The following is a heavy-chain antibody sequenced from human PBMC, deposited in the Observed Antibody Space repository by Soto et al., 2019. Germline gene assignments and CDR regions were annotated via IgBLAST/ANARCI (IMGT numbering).Heavy chain of an antibody. V-gene: IGHV1-2*02. CDR3: ARDLAKGGGSAGFDY. Sequence: QVQLVQSGAEVKKPGASVKVSCKASGYTFTGYYIHWVRQAPGQGLERMGWINPNSGGTKYPEKFQRRVTMTRDTSISTVYMSLTGLKSDDTAVYFCARDLAKGGGSAGFDYWGQGTLVAVSS. J-gene: IGHJ4*02. D-gene: IGHD2-15*01. CDR2: INPNSGGT. CDR1: GYTFTGYY.